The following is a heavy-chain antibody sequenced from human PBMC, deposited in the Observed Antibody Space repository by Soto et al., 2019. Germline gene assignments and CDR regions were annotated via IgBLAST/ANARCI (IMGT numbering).Heavy chain of an antibody. CDR2: INPNSGGT. CDR3: ARGGDDNYYDSSGYYYYYYGMDV. V-gene: IGHV1-2*02. CDR1: GYTFTGYY. J-gene: IGHJ6*02. Sequence: QVQLVQSGAEVKKPGASMKVSCKASGYTFTGYYMHWVRHAPGQGLECMGWINPNSGGTNYAQKLQGRVTMTRDTSISTAYMEMSRLRSDDTAVYYCARGGDDNYYDSSGYYYYYYGMDVWGQGTTVTVSS. D-gene: IGHD3-22*01.